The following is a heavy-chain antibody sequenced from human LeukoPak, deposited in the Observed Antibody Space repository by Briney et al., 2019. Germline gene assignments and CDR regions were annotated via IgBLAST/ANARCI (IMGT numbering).Heavy chain of an antibody. CDR3: ARLPNYGGNPNWFDP. V-gene: IGHV1-18*01. Sequence: ASVKVSCKASGYTFTSYGISWVRQAPGQGLEWMGWISAYNGNTNYAQKLQGRVTMTTDTSTSTAYMELRSLRSDDTAMYYCARLPNYGGNPNWFDPWGQGTLVTVSS. J-gene: IGHJ5*02. D-gene: IGHD4-23*01. CDR2: ISAYNGNT. CDR1: GYTFTSYG.